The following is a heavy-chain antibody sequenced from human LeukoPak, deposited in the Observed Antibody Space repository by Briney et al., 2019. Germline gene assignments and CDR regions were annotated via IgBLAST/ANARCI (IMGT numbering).Heavy chain of an antibody. Sequence: GVSLRLSCAASGFTVSSNFLSWVRQPPGKGLEWVSDIYFGGSTYYTHSVKGRFTISIDNSKNPLYLQMNSLRAEDTAVYSCSRGGGGSFPHYWGQGTLVTVSS. J-gene: IGHJ4*02. CDR1: GFTVSSNF. CDR3: SRGGGGSFPHY. D-gene: IGHD2-21*01. CDR2: IYFGGST. V-gene: IGHV3-53*01.